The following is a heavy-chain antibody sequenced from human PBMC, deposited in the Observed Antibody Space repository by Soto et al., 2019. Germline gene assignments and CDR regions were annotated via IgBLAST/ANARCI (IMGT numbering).Heavy chain of an antibody. J-gene: IGHJ4*02. V-gene: IGHV4-39*02. CDR2: IYYIGKT. Sequence: QMQLQESGPGLVRPSETLSLTCTVSGGSISSSSYFWGWVRQPPGKGLEWIGHIYYIGKTYYNSALRGWLTITRDKFQNLLPLRLNSMTAAEPAGYYCARLRGEGPLGNFFDYWGQGTLVTVSP. CDR1: GGSISSSSYF. D-gene: IGHD2-21*01. CDR3: ARLRGEGPLGNFFDY.